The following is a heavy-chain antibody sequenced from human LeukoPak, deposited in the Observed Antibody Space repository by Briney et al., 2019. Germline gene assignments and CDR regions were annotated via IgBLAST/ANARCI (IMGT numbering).Heavy chain of an antibody. V-gene: IGHV3-30*14. CDR2: ISFDGKNK. CDR1: GFTFSNYA. Sequence: GGSLRLSCEASGFTFSNYAMRWVRQAPGKEQQWVSVISFDGKNKKYAGSVNGRFTISRDDSKNTLFLRMNSLRTEDTAMYYCVRESERRTASDYFYYMGVWGKGTTVTVSS. D-gene: IGHD6-25*01. CDR3: VRESERRTASDYFYYMGV. J-gene: IGHJ6*03.